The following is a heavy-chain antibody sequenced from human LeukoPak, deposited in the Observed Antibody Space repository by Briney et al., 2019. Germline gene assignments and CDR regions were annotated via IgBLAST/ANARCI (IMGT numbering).Heavy chain of an antibody. V-gene: IGHV3-30*18. D-gene: IGHD2-15*01. CDR3: AKDLGYCGVGSCTTIDY. Sequence: GGSLRLSCAASGFTFSSYGMHWVRQAPGKGLEWVAVISYDGSNKYYADSVKGRFTISRDNSKNTLFLQMNSLRAEDTAVYYCAKDLGYCGVGSCTTIDYWGQGTLVTVSS. J-gene: IGHJ4*02. CDR1: GFTFSSYG. CDR2: ISYDGSNK.